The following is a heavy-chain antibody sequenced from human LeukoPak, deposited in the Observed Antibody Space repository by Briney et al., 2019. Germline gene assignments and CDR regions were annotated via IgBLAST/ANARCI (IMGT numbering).Heavy chain of an antibody. Sequence: GGSLRLSCAASGFTFDDYGMSWVRQAPGKGLEWVSGINWNGGSTGYADSVKGRFTISRDNAKNSLYLQMNRLRAEDTALYYYARDGGSHDDYGDYWGQGTLVTVSS. D-gene: IGHD4/OR15-4a*01. CDR2: INWNGGST. CDR3: ARDGGSHDDYGDY. V-gene: IGHV3-20*04. J-gene: IGHJ4*02. CDR1: GFTFDDYG.